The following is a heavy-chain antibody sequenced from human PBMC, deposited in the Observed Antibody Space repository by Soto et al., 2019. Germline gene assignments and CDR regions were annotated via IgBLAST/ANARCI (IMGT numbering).Heavy chain of an antibody. CDR3: AKDLRFLEWALPYYFDY. J-gene: IGHJ4*02. CDR1: GFTFSSYG. V-gene: IGHV3-30*18. CDR2: ISYDGSNT. D-gene: IGHD3-3*01. Sequence: QVQLVESGGGVVQPGRSLRLSCAASGFTFSSYGMHWVRQAPGKGLEWVAVISYDGSNTYYADSVKGRFTISRDNSKNTLYLQRNSMRAEEKAVYYFAKDLRFLEWALPYYFDYWGQGTLVTVS.